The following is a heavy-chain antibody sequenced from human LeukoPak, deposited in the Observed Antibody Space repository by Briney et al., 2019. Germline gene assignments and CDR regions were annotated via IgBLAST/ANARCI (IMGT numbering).Heavy chain of an antibody. D-gene: IGHD1-14*01. CDR1: GGSISSGGYY. V-gene: IGHV4-61*02. CDR2: IYTSGST. Sequence: TLTLTCTVSGGSISSGGYYWSWIRQPAGKGLEWIGRIYTSGSTNYNPSLKSRVTIPVDTSKNQFSLKLSSVTAADTAVYYCAREANRFHYWGQGTLVTVSS. CDR3: AREANRFHY. J-gene: IGHJ4*02.